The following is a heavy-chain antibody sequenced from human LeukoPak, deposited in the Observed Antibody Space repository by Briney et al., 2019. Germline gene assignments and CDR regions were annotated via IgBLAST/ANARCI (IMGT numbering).Heavy chain of an antibody. CDR1: GYTFTGYY. CDR3: ARDRGGATISLADY. D-gene: IGHD5-24*01. V-gene: IGHV1-2*02. J-gene: IGHJ4*02. Sequence: ASVKVSCKASGYTFTGYYMHWVRQAPGQGLEWMGWINPNSGGTNYAQKFQGRVTMARDTSTSTVYMELSSLRSEDTAVYNCARDRGGATISLADYWGQGTLVTVSS. CDR2: INPNSGGT.